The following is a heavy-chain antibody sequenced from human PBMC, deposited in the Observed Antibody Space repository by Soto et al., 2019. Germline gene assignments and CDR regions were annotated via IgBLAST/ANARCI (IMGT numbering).Heavy chain of an antibody. CDR1: GFTFSSYA. CDR2: ISGSGGST. CDR3: AKGGAVAGNYYYMDV. V-gene: IGHV3-23*01. J-gene: IGHJ6*03. Sequence: EVQLLESGGGLVQPGESLRLSCAASGFTFSSYAMSWVRQAPGKGLEWVSAISGSGGSTYYADSVKGRFTISRDNSKNTLYLQMNSLRAEDTAVYYCAKGGAVAGNYYYMDVWGKGTTVTVSS. D-gene: IGHD6-19*01.